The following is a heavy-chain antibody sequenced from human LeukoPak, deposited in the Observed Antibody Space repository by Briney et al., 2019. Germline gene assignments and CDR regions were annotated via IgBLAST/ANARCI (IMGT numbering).Heavy chain of an antibody. Sequence: SETLSLTCTVSGGSISSYYWSWLRHPPGKGLEWIGYIYYSGSTNYNPSLKSRVTISVDTSKNQFSLKLSSVTAADTAVYYCARAALSTVVTPGTFDYWSQGTLVTVSS. J-gene: IGHJ4*02. CDR1: GGSISSYY. D-gene: IGHD4-23*01. CDR3: ARAALSTVVTPGTFDY. V-gene: IGHV4-59*01. CDR2: IYYSGST.